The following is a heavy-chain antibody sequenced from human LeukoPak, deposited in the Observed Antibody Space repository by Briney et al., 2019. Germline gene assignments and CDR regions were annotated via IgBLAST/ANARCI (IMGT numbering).Heavy chain of an antibody. Sequence: GRSLRLSCAASGFTFSSYGMHWVRQAPGKGLEWVAVISYDGSNKYYADSVKGRFTISRDNSKNTLYLQMNSLRAEDTAVYYCAKGEIVVVTAYFDYWGQATLVTVSS. CDR3: AKGEIVVVTAYFDY. J-gene: IGHJ4*02. CDR2: ISYDGSNK. V-gene: IGHV3-30*18. D-gene: IGHD3-22*01. CDR1: GFTFSSYG.